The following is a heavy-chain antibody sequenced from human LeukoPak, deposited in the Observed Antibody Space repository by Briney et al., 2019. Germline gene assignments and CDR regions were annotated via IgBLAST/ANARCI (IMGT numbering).Heavy chain of an antibody. CDR2: IYYSGST. V-gene: IGHV4-59*08. Sequence: ASETLSLTCTVSGVSISSYYWSWIRQPPGKGLEWSGYIYYSGSTNYNPSLKSRVTISVDTSKNQFSLKLSSVTAADTAVYYCARHTDYDYYYGMDVWGQGTTVTVSS. CDR3: ARHTDYDYYYGMDV. CDR1: GVSISSYY. J-gene: IGHJ6*02.